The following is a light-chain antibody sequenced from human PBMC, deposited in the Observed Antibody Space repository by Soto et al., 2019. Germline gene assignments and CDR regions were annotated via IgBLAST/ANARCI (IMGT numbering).Light chain of an antibody. CDR2: GAS. CDR3: QQYGTSPWT. V-gene: IGKV3-20*01. J-gene: IGKJ1*01. CDR1: QSVSSNF. Sequence: EIVLTQSPGTLSLSPGERATLSCRASQSVSSNFLAWYQQKPGQAPRLLIYGASSRATGIPDRFSGSGSGTDFTLNISRLEPEDFAVDYCQQYGTSPWTFGQGTKVEIK.